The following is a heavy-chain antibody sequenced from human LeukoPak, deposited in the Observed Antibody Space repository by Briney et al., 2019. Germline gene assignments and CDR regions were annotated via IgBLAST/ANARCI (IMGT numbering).Heavy chain of an antibody. CDR1: GYSISSSNW. D-gene: IGHD3-9*01. Sequence: SDTLSLTCAVSGYSISSSNWWGWIRQPPGKGLEWIGFIYYSGSTYYNPSLKSRVTMSVDTSKNQFSLKLSSVTAVDTAVYYCARICYDILTGYYVDYWGQGTLVTVSS. J-gene: IGHJ4*02. CDR3: ARICYDILTGYYVDY. CDR2: IYYSGST. V-gene: IGHV4-28*01.